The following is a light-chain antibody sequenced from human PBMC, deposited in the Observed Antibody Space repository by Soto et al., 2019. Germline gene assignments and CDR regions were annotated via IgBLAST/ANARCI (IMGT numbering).Light chain of an antibody. CDR2: QDS. CDR3: QAWESSPGV. J-gene: IGLJ2*01. CDR1: KLGDKY. V-gene: IGLV3-1*01. Sequence: SYELTQPPSVSVSPGQTASITCSGAKLGDKYACWYQQKPGQSPVLVIYQDSKRPSGIPERFSGSNSGNTATLTISGTQAMDGADYYGQAWESSPGVFGGGTKLTVL.